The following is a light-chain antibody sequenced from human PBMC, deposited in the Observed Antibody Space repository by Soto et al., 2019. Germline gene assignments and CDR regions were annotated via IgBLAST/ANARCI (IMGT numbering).Light chain of an antibody. CDR2: DDN. Sequence: QSVLTQPPSASGTPGQRVTISCSGISSNIGRNYVYWYQQLPGTAPKLLVFDDNQRPSGVPDRFSDSKSGTSASLTISGLRSEDEADYYCAAWDSSVSGRVFGGGTQLTVL. CDR1: SSNIGRNY. J-gene: IGLJ3*02. V-gene: IGLV1-47*02. CDR3: AAWDSSVSGRV.